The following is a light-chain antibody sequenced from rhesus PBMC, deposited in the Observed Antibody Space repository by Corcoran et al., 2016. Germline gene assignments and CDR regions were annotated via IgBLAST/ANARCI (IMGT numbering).Light chain of an antibody. CDR2: DAP. CDR3: QQRNTYPLT. Sequence: DIQLTQSPSSLSASVGDRITITCRASQGISTCLDWFQQRPGKAPKLLIYDAPTLQSGVPSRFSGGGSGTEFTLTISSLQPEDFAAYYCQQRNTYPLTFGGGTKVEIK. CDR1: QGISTC. V-gene: IGKV1-38*01. J-gene: IGKJ4*01.